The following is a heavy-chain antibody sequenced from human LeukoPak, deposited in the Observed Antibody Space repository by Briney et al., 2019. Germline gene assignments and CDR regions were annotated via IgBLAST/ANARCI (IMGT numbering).Heavy chain of an antibody. Sequence: GGSLRLSCAASGFTFSSYAISWVRQAPGQGLEWMGRIIPIFGTANYAQKFQGRVTITTDESTSTAYMELSSLRSEDTAVYYCARPRQDDFWSGTLASWGQGTLVTVSS. V-gene: IGHV1-69*05. CDR1: GFTFSSYA. CDR2: IIPIFGTA. J-gene: IGHJ5*01. D-gene: IGHD3-3*01. CDR3: ARPRQDDFWSGTLAS.